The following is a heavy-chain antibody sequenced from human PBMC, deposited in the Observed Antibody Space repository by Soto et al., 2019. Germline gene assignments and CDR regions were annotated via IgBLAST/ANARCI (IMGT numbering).Heavy chain of an antibody. D-gene: IGHD4-17*01. CDR1: GFTFSSYA. CDR3: AKDLEMTTVTFDY. Sequence: GGSLRLSCAASGFTFSSYAMSWVRQAPGKGLEWGSAISGSGGSTYYADSVKGRFTISRENSKNTLYLQMNSLRAEDTAVYYCAKDLEMTTVTFDYWGQGTLVTVSS. CDR2: ISGSGGST. J-gene: IGHJ4*02. V-gene: IGHV3-23*01.